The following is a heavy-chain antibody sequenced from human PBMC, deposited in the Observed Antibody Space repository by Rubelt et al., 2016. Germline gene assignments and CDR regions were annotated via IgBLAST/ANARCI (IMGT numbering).Heavy chain of an antibody. CDR2: VFYSGSP. V-gene: IGHV4-39*07. Sequence: QLQLQESGPGLVKPSGTLSLTCAVSGGSISSSTYYWGWIRQPPGKGLEWVGKVFYSGSPYYNPSLKSRVTISVDTSKNQFSLNLNSGPAADTAVYYCARETQPTVTTRGEVDYWGQGTLVTVSS. D-gene: IGHD4-17*01. CDR1: GGSISSSTYY. CDR3: ARETQPTVTTRGEVDY. J-gene: IGHJ4*02.